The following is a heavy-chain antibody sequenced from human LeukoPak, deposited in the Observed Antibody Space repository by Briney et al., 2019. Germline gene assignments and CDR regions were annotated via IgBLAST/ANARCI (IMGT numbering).Heavy chain of an antibody. CDR2: IYYSGST. D-gene: IGHD3-3*01. CDR1: GGSISSSSYY. CDR3: ARHPQNTIFGVVITSENAFDI. J-gene: IGHJ3*02. Sequence: SETLSLTCTVSGGSISSSSYYWGWIRQPPGKGLEWIGRIYYSGSTYYNPSLKSRVTISVDTSKNQFSLKLSSVTAADTAVYYCARHPQNTIFGVVITSENAFDIWGQGTMVTVSS. V-gene: IGHV4-39*01.